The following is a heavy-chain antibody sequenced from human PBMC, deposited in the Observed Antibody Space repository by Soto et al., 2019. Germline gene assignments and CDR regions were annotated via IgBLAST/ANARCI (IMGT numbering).Heavy chain of an antibody. D-gene: IGHD3-22*01. Sequence: QVQLVESGGGVVQPGRSLRLSCAASGFTFSSYGMHWVRQAPGKGLEWVAVISYDGSNKYYADSVKGRFTISRDNSKNALYLQMNSLRAEDTAVYYCAKDTIPGRGIDYDSSGSSPVDYWGQGTLVPVSS. V-gene: IGHV3-30*18. J-gene: IGHJ4*02. CDR2: ISYDGSNK. CDR1: GFTFSSYG. CDR3: AKDTIPGRGIDYDSSGSSPVDY.